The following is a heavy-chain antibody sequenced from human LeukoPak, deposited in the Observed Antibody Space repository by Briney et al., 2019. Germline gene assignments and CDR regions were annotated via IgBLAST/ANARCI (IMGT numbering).Heavy chain of an antibody. CDR1: GFTFSTYS. D-gene: IGHD2-8*01. CDR2: ISSSKVSI. Sequence: GGSLRLSCAASGFTFSTYSMNWVRQAPGKGLEWVSSISSSKVSIYYADSVKGRFTISRDNAQNSLYLQVNGLRAEDTAVYYWAGRAGSNGVCPFDSWGRATLGPGSS. J-gene: IGHJ4*02. CDR3: AGRAGSNGVCPFDS. V-gene: IGHV3-21*01.